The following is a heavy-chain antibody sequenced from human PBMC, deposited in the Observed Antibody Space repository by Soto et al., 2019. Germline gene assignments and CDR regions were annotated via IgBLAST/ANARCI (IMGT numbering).Heavy chain of an antibody. J-gene: IGHJ4*02. CDR3: ARDGSGHHYYSDN. Sequence: QVQLQESGPRLVKPSGTLSLTCTVSGGSISSINWWSWVRQPPGKGLEWIGEIYHSGTANYNPSLRSRVTMSVDKSKNQFSLKVTYMTAADTAVYSCARDGSGHHYYSDNWGQGTLVTVSS. D-gene: IGHD3-3*01. CDR1: GGSISSINW. V-gene: IGHV4-4*02. CDR2: IYHSGTA.